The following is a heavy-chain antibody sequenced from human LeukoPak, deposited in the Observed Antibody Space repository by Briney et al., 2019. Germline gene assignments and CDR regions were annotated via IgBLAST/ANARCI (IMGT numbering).Heavy chain of an antibody. CDR1: GFTFSSYW. V-gene: IGHV3-74*01. CDR3: SRDATYSSFDY. D-gene: IGHD4-11*01. J-gene: IGHJ4*02. CDR2: ISSDGSST. Sequence: GGSLRLSCAASGFTFSSYWMHWVRQAPGKGLVWVSRISSDGSSTTYADSVKGRFTISRDNAKNTLYLQMNSLRAEDTAVYFCSRDATYSSFDYWGQGTLVTVSS.